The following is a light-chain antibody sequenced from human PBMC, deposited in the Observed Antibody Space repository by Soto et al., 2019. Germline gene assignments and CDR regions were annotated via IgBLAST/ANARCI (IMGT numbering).Light chain of an antibody. CDR3: CSYAGSFSYV. Sequence: QSSLTQHRSVSGSPGQSVTISCIGTGGVVGYYNYVSWYEHHPGKAPKLVIYDVSKRPSGVPDRFSGSKSGNPAFLTISGLQAEVEADYYCCSYAGSFSYVFGTGTKVTVL. J-gene: IGLJ1*01. V-gene: IGLV2-11*01. CDR2: DVS. CDR1: GGVVGYYNY.